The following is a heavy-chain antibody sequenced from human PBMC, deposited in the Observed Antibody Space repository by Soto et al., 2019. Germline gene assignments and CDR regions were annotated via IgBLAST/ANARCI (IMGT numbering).Heavy chain of an antibody. D-gene: IGHD1-26*01. CDR2: IGGSGDST. V-gene: IGHV3-23*01. J-gene: IGHJ5*02. Sequence: EVQLLESGGGLVQPGGSLRLSCAASRFTFSRYAMSWVRQAPGKGLEWVSAIGGSGDSTFYADSVKGRFTISRDNSKNTLYLQMNTLNAEDTAVYYGAIGMSGSYSYDWFDPWGQGTLVTVSS. CDR3: AIGMSGSYSYDWFDP. CDR1: RFTFSRYA.